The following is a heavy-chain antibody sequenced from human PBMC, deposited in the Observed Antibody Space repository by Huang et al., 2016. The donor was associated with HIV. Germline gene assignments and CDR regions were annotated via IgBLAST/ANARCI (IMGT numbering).Heavy chain of an antibody. J-gene: IGHJ6*03. CDR3: ARHREGPVAYYSGWGSHLNYMDV. D-gene: IGHD3-10*01. V-gene: IGHV4-39*01. CDR1: GGSIRSSDYH. Sequence: QLLLQESGPGLVKPSEALALTCAVSGGSIRSSDYHWGWFRQPPGKGLECIGSIYYKGCTHYSQSLKKRVTIAVDTSKNLFFLNLTSMTAADTAVYYCARHREGPVAYYSGWGSHLNYMDVWGRGRTVVVSS. CDR2: IYYKGCT.